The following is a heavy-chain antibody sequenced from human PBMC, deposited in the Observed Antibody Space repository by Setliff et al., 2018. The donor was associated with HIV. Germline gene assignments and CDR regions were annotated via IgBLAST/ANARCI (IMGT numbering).Heavy chain of an antibody. CDR3: AGSRGYFVQAD. V-gene: IGHV3-7*01. CDR2: IKPDGSER. J-gene: IGHJ4*02. CDR1: GFTVSTYY. Sequence: GGSLRLSCAASGFTVSTYYMSWVRQAPGKGLEWVASIKPDGSERYYIDSVKGRFTISRDNARNSVYLQMNSLRAEDTAVYYCAGSRGYFVQADWGQGTLVTVSS. D-gene: IGHD3-22*01.